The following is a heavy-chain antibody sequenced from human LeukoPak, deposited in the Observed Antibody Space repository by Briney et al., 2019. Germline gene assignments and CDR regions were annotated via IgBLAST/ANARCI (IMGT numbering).Heavy chain of an antibody. V-gene: IGHV4-4*02. Sequence: PSETLSLTCAVSGGSISSSNWWSWVRQPPGKGLEWIGEIYHSGSTNYNPSLKSRVTISVDKSKNQFSLKLSSVTAADTAVYYCARVIFYYDSSGYRGDNWFDPWGQGTLVTVSS. CDR3: ARVIFYYDSSGYRGDNWFDP. D-gene: IGHD3-22*01. CDR2: IYHSGST. CDR1: GGSISSSNW. J-gene: IGHJ5*02.